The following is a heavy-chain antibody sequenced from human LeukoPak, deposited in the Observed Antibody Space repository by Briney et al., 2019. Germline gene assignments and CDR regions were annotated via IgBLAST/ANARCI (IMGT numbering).Heavy chain of an antibody. CDR3: ARDPDIVATIPRGKPYPIHDYGDYGDY. J-gene: IGHJ4*02. CDR2: IIPIFGTA. Sequence: SVKVSCKASGGTFSSYAISWVRQAPGQGLEWMGGIIPIFGTANYAQKFQGRVTITADESTSTAYMELSSLRSEDTAVYYCARDPDIVATIPRGKPYPIHDYGDYGDYWGQGTLVTVSS. D-gene: IGHD5-12*01. CDR1: GGTFSSYA. V-gene: IGHV1-69*01.